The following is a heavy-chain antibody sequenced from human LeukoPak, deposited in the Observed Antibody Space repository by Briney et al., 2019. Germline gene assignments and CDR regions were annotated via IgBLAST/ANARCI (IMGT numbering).Heavy chain of an antibody. J-gene: IGHJ4*02. Sequence: PSETLSLTCTVSGYSISSGYYWGWIRQPPGKGLEWIGSIYHSGSTYYNPSPKSRVTISVDTSKNQFSLKLSSVTAADTAVYYCARHWGATGFDSWGQGTLVTVSS. D-gene: IGHD3-16*01. CDR3: ARHWGATGFDS. CDR1: GYSISSGYY. V-gene: IGHV4-38-2*02. CDR2: IYHSGST.